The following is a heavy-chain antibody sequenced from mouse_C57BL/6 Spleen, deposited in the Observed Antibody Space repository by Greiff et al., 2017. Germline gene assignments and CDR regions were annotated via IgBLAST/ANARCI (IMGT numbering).Heavy chain of an antibody. Sequence: EVQLQQSGPELVKPGASVKISCKASGYTFTDYYMNWVKQSHGKSLEWIGDINPNNGGTSYNQKFKGKATSTVDKSSSTAYMELRSLTSEDSAVYYCARGTLYDGYPAWFAYWGQGTLVTVSA. CDR3: ARGTLYDGYPAWFAY. CDR2: INPNNGGT. D-gene: IGHD2-3*01. CDR1: GYTFTDYY. J-gene: IGHJ3*01. V-gene: IGHV1-26*01.